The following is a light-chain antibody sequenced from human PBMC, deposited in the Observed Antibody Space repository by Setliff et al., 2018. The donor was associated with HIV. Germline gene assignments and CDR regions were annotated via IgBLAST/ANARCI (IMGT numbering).Light chain of an antibody. V-gene: IGLV2-11*01. J-gene: IGLJ3*02. CDR3: CSYAGSYNWV. CDR2: DVS. Sequence: QSVLTQHRSVSGSPGQSVTISCTGTSSDVGAYNYVSWYQQHPGKAPKLMICDVSKRPSGVPDRFSASKSGNTASLTISGRQAEDEADYYCCSYAGSYNWVFGGGTKVTVL. CDR1: SSDVGAYNY.